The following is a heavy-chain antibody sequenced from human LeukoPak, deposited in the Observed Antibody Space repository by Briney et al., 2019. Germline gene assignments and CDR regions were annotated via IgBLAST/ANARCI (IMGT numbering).Heavy chain of an antibody. J-gene: IGHJ4*02. D-gene: IGHD1-14*01. Sequence: SETLSLTCAVSGVSFNDYYWSWVRQSPGKGLEWIGEINHSGYTNDSPSLKSRVTISIDTSRKQFSLNLRSVTVAGTAVYYCTRMTTGHDYWGQGTLVTVSS. CDR3: TRMTTGHDY. CDR2: INHSGYT. CDR1: GVSFNDYY. V-gene: IGHV4-34*01.